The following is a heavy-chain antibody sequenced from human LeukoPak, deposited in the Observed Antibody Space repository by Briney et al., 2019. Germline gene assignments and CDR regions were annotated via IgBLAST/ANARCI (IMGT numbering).Heavy chain of an antibody. CDR2: ISGSGGST. J-gene: IGHJ4*02. CDR3: AKYSSSSFYFDY. D-gene: IGHD6-6*01. Sequence: GGSLRLSCAASGFTFSSYAMSWVRQAPGKGLEWVSAISGSGGSTYYADSVKGRFTISRDNTKNTLYLQMNSLRAEDTAVYYCAKYSSSSFYFDYWGQGTLVTVSS. V-gene: IGHV3-23*01. CDR1: GFTFSSYA.